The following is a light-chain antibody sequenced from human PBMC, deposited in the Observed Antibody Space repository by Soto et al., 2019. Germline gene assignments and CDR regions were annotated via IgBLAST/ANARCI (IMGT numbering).Light chain of an antibody. CDR3: QLYRNSPRYT. V-gene: IGKV3-20*01. CDR2: GAS. J-gene: IGKJ2*01. CDR1: QPVSTNF. Sequence: EIVLTQSPGTLSLSPGERATLSCRASQPVSTNFLAWYQQKPGQAPRLLIHGASGRASGIPDRFSGSGSGTDFALTISRLEAAYLAFYYCQLYRNSPRYTFGQGHKLEIK.